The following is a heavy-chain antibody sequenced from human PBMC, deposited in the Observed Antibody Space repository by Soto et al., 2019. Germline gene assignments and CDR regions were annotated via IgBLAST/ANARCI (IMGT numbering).Heavy chain of an antibody. CDR1: GGTFSSYA. D-gene: IGHD3-9*01. J-gene: IGHJ4*02. CDR2: IIPIFGTA. V-gene: IGHV1-69*01. CDR3: ASSHRSYYDILTGYYKNFDY. Sequence: QVQLVQSGAEVKKPGSSVKVSCKASGGTFSSYAISWVRQAPGQGLEWMGGIIPIFGTANYAQKFQGRVTITADESTSTSYMELSSLRSEDTAVYYCASSHRSYYDILTGYYKNFDYSGQGTLVTVSS.